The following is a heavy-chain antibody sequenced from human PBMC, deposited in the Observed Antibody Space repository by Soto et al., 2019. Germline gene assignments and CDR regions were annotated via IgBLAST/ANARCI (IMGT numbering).Heavy chain of an antibody. CDR1: DFDFSSYG. V-gene: IGHV3-30*03. Sequence: GGSLRLSCAAYDFDFSSYGIHWVRQAPGKGLEWVAASSYDGRETFYADSAKGRFTVSKEMSKNTAFLQMNALRHEDTAVYFCARDSGWPILNFDNWGQGTPVTVSS. CDR2: SSYDGRET. CDR3: ARDSGWPILNFDN. D-gene: IGHD3-10*01. J-gene: IGHJ4*02.